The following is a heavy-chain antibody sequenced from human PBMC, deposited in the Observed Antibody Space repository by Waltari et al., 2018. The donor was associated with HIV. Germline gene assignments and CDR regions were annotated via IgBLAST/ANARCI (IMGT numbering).Heavy chain of an antibody. D-gene: IGHD4-4*01. J-gene: IGHJ2*01. CDR3: VRGPRPSTVSAPGWYFDL. CDR1: GGSFTRFY. V-gene: IGHV4-34*01. CDR2: INHNKVA. Sequence: QVRLDQWGTGLVKPSGTLSRTCAVYGGSFTRFYWSWIRQSTGKGVKWIGEINHNKVANYNPTLKRGVIRAVDTSNNQFSLRMYAVTAAETAVYYCVRGPRPSTVSAPGWYFDLWGRGTLVIVS.